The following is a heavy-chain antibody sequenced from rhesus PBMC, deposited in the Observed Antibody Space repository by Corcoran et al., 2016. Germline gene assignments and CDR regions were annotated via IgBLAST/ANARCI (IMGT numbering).Heavy chain of an antibody. V-gene: IGHV3S5*01. Sequence: EVQLVETGGGLVQPGGSLKLSCAASGFTFSSYGMSWVRQAPGKGLECVSAINSGGGSTYYADSVKGRFTSSRDNLKNTLSLQMNSLRAEDTAVYYCANNRGYFDYWGQGVLVTVSS. CDR1: GFTFSSYG. CDR2: INSGGGST. CDR3: ANNRGYFDY. J-gene: IGHJ4*01.